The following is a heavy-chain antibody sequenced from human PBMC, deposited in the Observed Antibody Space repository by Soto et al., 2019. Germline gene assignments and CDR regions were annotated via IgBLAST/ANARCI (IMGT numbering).Heavy chain of an antibody. Sequence: QVQLQQWGAGLLKPSETLSLTCAVYGGSFSGYYWSWIRQPPGKGLEWIGEINHSGTTNYNPSLKRRVTISVDPSQNQLSLKLSSVTAADTAVYYCARAVGYGDWSFDLWGRGTLVTVSS. CDR2: INHSGTT. J-gene: IGHJ2*01. D-gene: IGHD4-17*01. CDR1: GGSFSGYY. CDR3: ARAVGYGDWSFDL. V-gene: IGHV4-34*01.